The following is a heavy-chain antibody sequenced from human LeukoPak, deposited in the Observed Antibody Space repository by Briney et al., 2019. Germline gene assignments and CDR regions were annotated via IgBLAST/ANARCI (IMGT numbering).Heavy chain of an antibody. V-gene: IGHV1-2*02. D-gene: IGHD3-10*01. Sequence: ASVKVSCKASGYTFTGYYMHWVRQAPGQGLEWMGWINPNSGGTNYAQKFQGRVTMTRDTSISTAYMELSRLRSDDTAVYYCARVLRHYGSGSYPFDYWGQGTLVTVSS. J-gene: IGHJ4*02. CDR3: ARVLRHYGSGSYPFDY. CDR1: GYTFTGYY. CDR2: INPNSGGT.